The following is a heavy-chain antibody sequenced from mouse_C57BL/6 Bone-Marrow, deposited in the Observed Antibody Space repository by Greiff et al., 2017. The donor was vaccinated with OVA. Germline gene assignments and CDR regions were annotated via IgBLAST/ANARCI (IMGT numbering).Heavy chain of an antibody. Sequence: VQLQQSGAELARPGASVKLSCKASGYTFTGYGIRWVKQRTGQGLEWIGEIYPRSGNPSYNEKVKGKARLTADKSSSTAYMELRSLTSEDSVVYCCTYYCSSWYFDVWGTGTTVTVSS. CDR1: GYTFTGYG. J-gene: IGHJ1*03. V-gene: IGHV1-81*01. CDR2: IYPRSGNP. D-gene: IGHD1-1*01. CDR3: TYYCSSWYFDV.